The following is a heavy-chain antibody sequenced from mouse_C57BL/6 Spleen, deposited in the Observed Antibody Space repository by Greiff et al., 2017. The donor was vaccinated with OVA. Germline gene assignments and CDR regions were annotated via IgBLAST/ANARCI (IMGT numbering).Heavy chain of an antibody. D-gene: IGHD1-1*01. V-gene: IGHV1-15*01. CDR2: IDPETGGT. J-gene: IGHJ2*01. CDR3: TRGGSSYFYFDY. CDR1: GYTFTDYE. Sequence: VKLMESGAELVRPGASVTLSCKASGYTFTDYEMHWVKQTPVHGLEWIGAIDPETGGTAYNQKFKGKAILTADKSSSTAYMELRSLTSEDSAVYYCTRGGSSYFYFDYWGQGTTLTVSS.